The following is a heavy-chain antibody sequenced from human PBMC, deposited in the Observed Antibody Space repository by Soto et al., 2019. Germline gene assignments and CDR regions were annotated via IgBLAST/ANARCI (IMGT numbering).Heavy chain of an antibody. Sequence: QITLKESGPTLVKPTQTLTLTCTFSGFSLSTSGVGVGWIRQPPGKALEWLALIYWDDDKRYRPSLKSRLTITKDTSKNPVVLTMTNMHPVDTATYYCAHSRRLSVYEYYYYYYAMDVWGQGTTVTVSS. CDR1: GFSLSTSGVG. CDR3: AHSRRLSVYEYYYYYYAMDV. V-gene: IGHV2-5*02. D-gene: IGHD5-12*01. J-gene: IGHJ6*02. CDR2: IYWDDDK.